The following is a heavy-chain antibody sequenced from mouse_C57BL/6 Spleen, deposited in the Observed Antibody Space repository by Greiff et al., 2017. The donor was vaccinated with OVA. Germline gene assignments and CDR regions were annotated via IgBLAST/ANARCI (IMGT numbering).Heavy chain of an antibody. D-gene: IGHD2-2*01. V-gene: IGHV1-82*01. Sequence: VQLQQSGPELVKPGASVKISCKASGYAFSSSWMNWVKQRPGKGLEWIGRIYPGDGDTNYNGKFKGKATLTADKSSSTAYMQLSSLTSEDSAVYFCARGPYGYDGAMDYWGQGTSVTVSS. CDR1: GYAFSSSW. J-gene: IGHJ4*01. CDR2: IYPGDGDT. CDR3: ARGPYGYDGAMDY.